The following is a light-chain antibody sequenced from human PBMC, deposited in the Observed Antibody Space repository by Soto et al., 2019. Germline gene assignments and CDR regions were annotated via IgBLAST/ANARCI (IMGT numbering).Light chain of an antibody. J-gene: IGKJ1*01. V-gene: IGKV1-5*01. CDR1: QSIGSW. Sequence: DTQMTQSPSTLSASVGDRFTIXXRASQSIGSWLAWYQQKPGKAPTXLIYAASNLQSGVPSRFRGSRSGTEFTLTVSSLQPEDFATYYCLQDHDDSWTFGQGTKVDIK. CDR3: LQDHDDSWT. CDR2: AAS.